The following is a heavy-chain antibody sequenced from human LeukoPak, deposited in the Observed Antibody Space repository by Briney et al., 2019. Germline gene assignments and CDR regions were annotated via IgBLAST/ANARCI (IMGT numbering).Heavy chain of an antibody. J-gene: IGHJ4*02. V-gene: IGHV3-23*01. CDR3: AKDSPAHYYYDSSGYYYWGY. Sequence: GRSLRLSCAASGFTFSSYAMSWVRQAPGKGLEWVSAISGSGGSTYYADSVKGRFTISRDNSKNTLYLQMNSLRAEDTAVYYCAKDSPAHYYYDSSGYYYWGYWGQGTLVTVSS. CDR2: ISGSGGST. CDR1: GFTFSSYA. D-gene: IGHD3-22*01.